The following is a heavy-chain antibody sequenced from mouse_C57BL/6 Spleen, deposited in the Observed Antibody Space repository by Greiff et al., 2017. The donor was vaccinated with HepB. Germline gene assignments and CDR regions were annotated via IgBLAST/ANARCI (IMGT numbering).Heavy chain of an antibody. CDR1: GFNIKDYY. V-gene: IGHV14-4*01. Sequence: VQLQQSGAELVRPGASVKLSCTASGFNIKDYYMHWVKQRPEQGLEWIGWIDPENGDTEYASKFQGKATITADTSSNTAYLQLSSLTSEDTAVYYCTSTIVTDDYAMDYWGQGTSVTVSS. D-gene: IGHD2-5*01. CDR3: TSTIVTDDYAMDY. CDR2: IDPENGDT. J-gene: IGHJ4*01.